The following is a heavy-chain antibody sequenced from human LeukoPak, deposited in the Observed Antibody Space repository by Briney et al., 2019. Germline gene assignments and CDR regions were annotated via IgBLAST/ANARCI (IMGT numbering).Heavy chain of an antibody. CDR1: GYSISSGYY. J-gene: IGHJ3*02. Sequence: PSETLSLTCTVSGYSISSGYYWGWIRQPPGKGLEWIGSIYHSGSTYYNPSLKSRVTISVDTSKNQFSLKLSSVTAADTAVYYCAREYRNYYDSSGYYSIAFDIWGQGTMVTVSS. CDR2: IYHSGST. CDR3: AREYRNYYDSSGYYSIAFDI. V-gene: IGHV4-38-2*02. D-gene: IGHD3-22*01.